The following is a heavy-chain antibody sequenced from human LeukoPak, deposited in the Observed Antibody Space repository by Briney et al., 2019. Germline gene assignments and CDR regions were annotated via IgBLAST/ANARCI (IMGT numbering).Heavy chain of an antibody. J-gene: IGHJ4*02. CDR2: IIYGGSNK. D-gene: IGHD2-2*01. CDR1: GFTFSNYA. Sequence: GSLRLSFAASGFTFSNYAMHRGRQAPGQGLGWVAGIIYGGSNKYYADSVKGRFTISRDNSKNTLYPQMNSLRAEDTAVYYCARDGERCSSTSCWGYYFDYWGQGTLVTVSS. CDR3: ARDGERCSSTSCWGYYFDY. V-gene: IGHV3-30-3*01.